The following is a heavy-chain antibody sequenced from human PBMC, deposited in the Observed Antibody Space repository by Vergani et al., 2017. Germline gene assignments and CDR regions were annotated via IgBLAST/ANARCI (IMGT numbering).Heavy chain of an antibody. CDR1: GYPFTGYY. J-gene: IGHJ4*02. CDR2: INPNSGGT. Sequence: QVQLVQSGAEVKKPGASVKVSCKASGYPFTGYYMHWVRQAPGQGLEWMGVINPNSGGTNDAQQFQGRVTMTRDTSISTAYMELSRLRSDDTAVYYCARNLHIAGAGTVAYWGQGTLVTVSS. D-gene: IGHD6-19*01. CDR3: ARNLHIAGAGTVAY. V-gene: IGHV1-2*02.